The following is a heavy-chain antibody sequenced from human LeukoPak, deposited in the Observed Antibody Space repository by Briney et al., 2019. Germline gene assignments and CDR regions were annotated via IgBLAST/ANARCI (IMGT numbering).Heavy chain of an antibody. V-gene: IGHV1-69*05. Sequence: ASVKVSCKASGGTFSSYAISWVRQAPGQGLEWMGRIIPIFGTANYAQKFQGRVTITTDESTSTAYMELSSPRSEDTAVYYCARDRGSYEMDYWGQGTLVTVSS. D-gene: IGHD1-26*01. J-gene: IGHJ4*02. CDR3: ARDRGSYEMDY. CDR2: IIPIFGTA. CDR1: GGTFSSYA.